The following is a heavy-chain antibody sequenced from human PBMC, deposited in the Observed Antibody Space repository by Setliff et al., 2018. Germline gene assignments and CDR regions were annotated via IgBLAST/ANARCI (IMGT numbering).Heavy chain of an antibody. V-gene: IGHV1-3*04. CDR1: GYIFTKYA. CDR3: ARDLTTSSWRTYYGMDV. J-gene: IGHJ6*02. CDR2: INTGNGNT. D-gene: IGHD6-6*01. Sequence: ASVKVSCKASGYIFTKYALHWVRQAPGQGLEWMGWINTGNGNTEYSQKFQGRVTITGDPSASTAHMEVSSLRSEDTAVYYCARDLTTSSWRTYYGMDVWGQGTAVTVSS.